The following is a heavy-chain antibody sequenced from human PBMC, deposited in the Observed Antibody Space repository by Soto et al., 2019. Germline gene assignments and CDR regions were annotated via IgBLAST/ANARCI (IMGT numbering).Heavy chain of an antibody. Sequence: QVQLQESGPGLVKPSQTLSLTCTVSGGSISSGGYYWSWIRQHPGKGLEWIGYIYYSGSTYYNPSLKGRVTISVDTSKNQFSLKLSSVTAAETAVYYCARELRFGEDYYGMDVWGQGTTVTVSS. CDR1: GGSISSGGYY. CDR2: IYYSGST. D-gene: IGHD3-10*01. J-gene: IGHJ6*02. V-gene: IGHV4-31*03. CDR3: ARELRFGEDYYGMDV.